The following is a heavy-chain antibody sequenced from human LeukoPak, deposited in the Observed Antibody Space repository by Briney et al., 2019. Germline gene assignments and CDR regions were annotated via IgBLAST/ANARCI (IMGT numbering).Heavy chain of an antibody. V-gene: IGHV1-46*01. D-gene: IGHD2-15*01. Sequence: GASVKVSCKASGYTFTSYYMHWVRQAPGQGLEWMGIINPSGGSTSYAQKFQGRVTMTRDTSTSTVYMELSSLRSEDTAVYYCARGRDVVVVAATPFDNWGQGTLVTVSS. J-gene: IGHJ4*02. CDR3: ARGRDVVVVAATPFDN. CDR2: INPSGGST. CDR1: GYTFTSYY.